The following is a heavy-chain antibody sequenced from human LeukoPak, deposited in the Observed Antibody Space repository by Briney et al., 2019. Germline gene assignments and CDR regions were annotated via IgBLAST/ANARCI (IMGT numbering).Heavy chain of an antibody. J-gene: IGHJ6*03. CDR2: ISDYNVKT. D-gene: IGHD3-22*01. CDR1: GYTLTSYG. Sequence: ASVKVSRKASGYTLTSYGISGVRQAPGQGLEWMGGISDYNVKTNYAQTLQGVGTMTTDTSTSTAYMELRSVRSDDTAVYYCARLEDSYYYMDVWGKGTTVT. CDR3: ARLEDSYYYMDV. V-gene: IGHV1-18*01.